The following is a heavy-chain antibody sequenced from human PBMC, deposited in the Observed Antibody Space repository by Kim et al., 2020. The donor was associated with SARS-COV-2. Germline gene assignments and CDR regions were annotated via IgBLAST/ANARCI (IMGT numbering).Heavy chain of an antibody. J-gene: IGHJ4*02. CDR3: ARERGEYDSSGYYFFYFDY. CDR2: INWNGGST. V-gene: IGHV3-20*04. CDR1: GFTFDDYG. D-gene: IGHD3-22*01. Sequence: GGSLRLSCAASGFTFDDYGMSWVRQAPGKGLEWVSGINWNGGSTGYADSVKGRFTISRDNAKNSLYLQMNSLRAEDTALYYCARERGEYDSSGYYFFYFDYWGQGTLVTVSS.